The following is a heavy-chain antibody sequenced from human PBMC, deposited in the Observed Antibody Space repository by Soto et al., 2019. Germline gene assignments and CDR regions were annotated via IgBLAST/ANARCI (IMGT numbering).Heavy chain of an antibody. J-gene: IGHJ4*02. CDR2: VHSSGST. D-gene: IGHD2-15*01. Sequence: SETLSLSCTVSGVSNTSHYRTWIRQPAGKRLEWIGNVHSSGSTHSGPSLKSRVILSLDTTEKRPSLKLNSVTAADTAVYYCTGGGRGHPFAYWGPGTLVTVSS. CDR1: GVSNTSHY. V-gene: IGHV4-59*11. CDR3: TGGGRGHPFAY.